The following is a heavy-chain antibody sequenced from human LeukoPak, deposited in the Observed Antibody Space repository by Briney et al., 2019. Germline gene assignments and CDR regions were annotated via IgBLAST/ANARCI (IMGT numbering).Heavy chain of an antibody. CDR3: ARAGYYYDSSGYYFQH. Sequence: SVKVSCKDSGGTFSSYAISWVRQAPGQGLEWMGRIIPIFGTANYAQKFQGRVTITTDESTSTAYMELSSLRSEDTAVYYCARAGYYYDSSGYYFQHWGQGTLVTVSS. CDR2: IIPIFGTA. D-gene: IGHD3-22*01. J-gene: IGHJ1*01. CDR1: GGTFSSYA. V-gene: IGHV1-69*05.